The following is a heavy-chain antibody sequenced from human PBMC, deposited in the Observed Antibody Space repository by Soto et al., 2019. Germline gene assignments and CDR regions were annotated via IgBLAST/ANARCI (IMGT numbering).Heavy chain of an antibody. D-gene: IGHD3-22*01. J-gene: IGHJ5*02. CDR1: GYSITAGGYY. CDR3: ARMYSSGSGWFHP. V-gene: IGHV4-31*03. Sequence: SETLSLTCSVSGYSITAGGYYWSWIRQHPGKGLEWIGSFYSSGSIIYNPSLKSRVSISGDTSRNQFSMTLTSVTAADTALYYCARMYSSGSGWFHPWGQGTLVTVSS. CDR2: FYSSGSI.